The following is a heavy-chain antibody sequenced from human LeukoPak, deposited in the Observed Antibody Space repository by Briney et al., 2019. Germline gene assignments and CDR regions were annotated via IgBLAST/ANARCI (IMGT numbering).Heavy chain of an antibody. CDR3: AKDEGSSGPYNWFDP. D-gene: IGHD6-19*01. Sequence: SGGSLRLSCAASGFIFSSYAMSWVRQAPGKGLEWVSAISGSGGSTYYADSVKGRFTIYRDNSKNTLYVQMNSLRAEDTAVYYCAKDEGSSGPYNWFDPWGQGTLVTVSS. CDR2: ISGSGGST. J-gene: IGHJ5*02. V-gene: IGHV3-23*01. CDR1: GFIFSSYA.